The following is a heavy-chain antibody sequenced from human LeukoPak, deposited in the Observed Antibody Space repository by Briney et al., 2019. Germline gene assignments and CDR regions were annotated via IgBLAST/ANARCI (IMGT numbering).Heavy chain of an antibody. CDR3: ATTFGSGSRRPDFDY. CDR2: FDPEDGET. V-gene: IGHV1-24*01. D-gene: IGHD3-10*01. CDR1: GYTLTELS. Sequence: GASVKVSCKVSGYTLTELSMHWVRQAPGKGLEWMGGFDPEDGETIYAQKFQGRVTMTEDTSTDTAYMELSSLRSEDTAVYYCATTFGSGSRRPDFDYWGQGTLVTVSS. J-gene: IGHJ4*02.